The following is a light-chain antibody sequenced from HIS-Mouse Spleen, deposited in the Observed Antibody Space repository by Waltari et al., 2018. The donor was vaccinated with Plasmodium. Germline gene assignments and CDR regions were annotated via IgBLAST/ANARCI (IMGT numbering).Light chain of an antibody. CDR1: QSLLHSTGHNY. CDR3: MQALQTPWT. CDR2: LGS. J-gene: IGKJ1*01. Sequence: DIVMTQSPLSLPVTPGEPASISCRSSQSLLHSTGHNYLDWYLQKPGQSPQLLIYLGSNRASGVPDRFSGSGSGTDFTLKISRVEAEDVGVYYCMQALQTPWTFGQGTKVEIK. V-gene: IGKV2-28*01.